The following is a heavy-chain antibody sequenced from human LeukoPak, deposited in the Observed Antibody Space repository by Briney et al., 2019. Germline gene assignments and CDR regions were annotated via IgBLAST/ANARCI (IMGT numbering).Heavy chain of an antibody. D-gene: IGHD3-9*01. V-gene: IGHV3-30-3*01. J-gene: IGHJ4*02. Sequence: GRSLRLSCAASGFTFSSYAMHWVRQAPGKGLEWVAVISYDGSNKYYADSVKGRFTISRDNSKNTLYLQMNSLRAEDTAVYYCARKRGNVLRYFDWSIGRLLFDYWGQGTLVTVSS. CDR2: ISYDGSNK. CDR3: ARKRGNVLRYFDWSIGRLLFDY. CDR1: GFTFSSYA.